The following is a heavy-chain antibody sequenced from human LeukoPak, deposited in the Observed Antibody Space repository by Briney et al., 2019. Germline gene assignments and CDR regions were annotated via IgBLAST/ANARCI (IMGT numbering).Heavy chain of an antibody. CDR3: AREGYYDSSGFYYYGMDV. D-gene: IGHD3-22*01. J-gene: IGHJ6*02. V-gene: IGHV1-8*01. Sequence: GASVKVSCKASGYTFTSYDINWVRQATGQGLEWMGWMNPNSGNTGYAQKFQGRVTMTRNTSISTAYIELSSLRSEDTAMYYCAREGYYDSSGFYYYGMDVWGQGTTVTVSS. CDR1: GYTFTSYD. CDR2: MNPNSGNT.